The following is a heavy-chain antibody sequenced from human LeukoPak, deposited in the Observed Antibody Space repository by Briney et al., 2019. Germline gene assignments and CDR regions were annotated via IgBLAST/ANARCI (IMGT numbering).Heavy chain of an antibody. CDR1: GFTFTSYG. V-gene: IGHV1-8*03. D-gene: IGHD3-3*01. J-gene: IGHJ6*03. Sequence: ASVKVSCKASGFTFTSYGINWVRQATGQGLEWMGRVNPKGGDTGYAQKFQGRVTITSNTSISTAYMELSSLRSEDTAVYYCARIGASYDFWAGFYRYYMDVWGKGTTVTVSS. CDR2: VNPKGGDT. CDR3: ARIGASYDFWAGFYRYYMDV.